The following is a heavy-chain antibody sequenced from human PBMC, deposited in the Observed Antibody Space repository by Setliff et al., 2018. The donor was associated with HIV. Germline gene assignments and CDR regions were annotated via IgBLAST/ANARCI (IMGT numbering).Heavy chain of an antibody. CDR3: ARVDYHDYNGYIDF. CDR2: IWYDASKK. V-gene: IGHV3-33*08. D-gene: IGHD3-22*01. CDR1: GFTFGSYG. Sequence: GGSLRLSCAASGFTFGSYGMHWVRQAPGKGLEWVALIWYDASKKEYADSVKGRLTISRDNSKNTLYLQMNSLRAEDTAVYYCARVDYHDYNGYIDFWGQGTLVTVSS. J-gene: IGHJ4*02.